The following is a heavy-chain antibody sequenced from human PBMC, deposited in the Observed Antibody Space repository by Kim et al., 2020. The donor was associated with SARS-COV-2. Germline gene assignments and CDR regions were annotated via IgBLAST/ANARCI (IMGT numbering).Heavy chain of an antibody. V-gene: IGHV1-69*13. CDR2: IIPTFGTA. CDR3: ARSREEIDAFDI. CDR1: GGTFSSYA. J-gene: IGHJ3*02. Sequence: SVKVSCKASGGTFSSYAISWVRQAPGQGLEWMGGIIPTFGTANYAQKFQGRVTITADESTSTAYMELSSLRSEDTAVYYCARSREEIDAFDIWGQGTMVTVSS.